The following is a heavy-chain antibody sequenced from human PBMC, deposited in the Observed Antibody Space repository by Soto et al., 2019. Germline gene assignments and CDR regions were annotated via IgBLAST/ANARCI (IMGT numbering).Heavy chain of an antibody. Sequence: GGSLRLSCAASGFTFSSYGMHWVRQAPGKGLEWVAVISYDGSNKYYADSVKGRFTISRDNSKNTLYLQMNSLRAEDTAVYYCAKARSSCTNGVCYTGYYFDYWGQGTLVTVSS. J-gene: IGHJ4*02. CDR2: ISYDGSNK. V-gene: IGHV3-30*18. CDR1: GFTFSSYG. D-gene: IGHD2-8*01. CDR3: AKARSSCTNGVCYTGYYFDY.